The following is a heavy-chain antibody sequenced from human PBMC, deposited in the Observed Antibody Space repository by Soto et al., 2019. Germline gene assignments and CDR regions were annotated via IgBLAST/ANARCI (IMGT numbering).Heavy chain of an antibody. CDR3: AKDTGRGGGSVFDY. D-gene: IGHD2-15*01. Sequence: PVGSLRLSCAPSGFIFSNYAMSWVRQARGEGLEWVSAISGSGADTYYTESVKGRFTISRDNFKNTLYLQMNSLRAEDTAVYYCAKDTGRGGGSVFDYWGQGTLVTVSS. CDR2: ISGSGADT. CDR1: GFIFSNYA. J-gene: IGHJ4*02. V-gene: IGHV3-23*01.